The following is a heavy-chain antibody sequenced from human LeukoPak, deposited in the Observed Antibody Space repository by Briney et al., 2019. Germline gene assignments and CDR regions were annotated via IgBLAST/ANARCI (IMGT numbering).Heavy chain of an antibody. CDR2: IYYSGST. Sequence: PSETLSLTCTVSGGSISSYYWSWIRQPPGKGLEWIGYIYYSGSTNYNPSLKSRVTISVDTSKNQFSLKLSSVTAADTAVYYCARGEELALNHPSFRRSFPFDPWGQGTLVTVSS. D-gene: IGHD1-14*01. J-gene: IGHJ5*02. V-gene: IGHV4-59*01. CDR1: GGSISSYY. CDR3: ARGEELALNHPSFRRSFPFDP.